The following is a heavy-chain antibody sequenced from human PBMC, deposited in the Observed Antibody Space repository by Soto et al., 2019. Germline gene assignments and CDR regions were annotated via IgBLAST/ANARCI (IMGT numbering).Heavy chain of an antibody. V-gene: IGHV3-23*01. CDR3: AKAGGIAVPGSHLDQ. D-gene: IGHD6-19*01. J-gene: IGHJ4*02. CDR1: GFTFSSYA. CDR2: ITGTGGST. Sequence: EVQLLESGGGSVQPGGSLRLSCAASGFTFSSYAMNWVRQAPGKGLEWVSAITGTGGSTNYADSVEGRFTISRDNSRNTLYLQMSSLRVEDTAVYYCAKAGGIAVPGSHLDQWGQGILVTVSS.